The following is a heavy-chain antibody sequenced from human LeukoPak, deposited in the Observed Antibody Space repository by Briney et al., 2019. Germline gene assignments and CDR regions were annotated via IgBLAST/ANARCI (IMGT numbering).Heavy chain of an antibody. CDR2: ISSSSSYI. CDR1: GFTFSSYS. J-gene: IGHJ4*02. Sequence: PGGSLRLSCAASGFTFSSYSMNWVRQAPGKGLEWVSSISSSSSYIYYADSVKGRFTISRDNAKNSLYLQMNSLRAEDTAVYYCAREGMNTLNPFDYWGQGTLVTVSS. D-gene: IGHD1-14*01. CDR3: AREGMNTLNPFDY. V-gene: IGHV3-21*01.